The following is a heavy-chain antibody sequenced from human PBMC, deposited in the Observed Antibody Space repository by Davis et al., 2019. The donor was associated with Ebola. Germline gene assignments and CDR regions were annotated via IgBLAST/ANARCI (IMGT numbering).Heavy chain of an antibody. CDR3: ARSDQ. J-gene: IGHJ4*02. CDR1: GFPFSNYN. CDR2: ISSSGRYI. Sequence: PGGSLRLSCAASGFPFSNYNMNWVRQAPGKGPEWVASISSSGRYIDYADSVKGRFTISRDNARWSLYLQMSRLRVEDTAVYYCARSDQWGQGTLVTVSS. V-gene: IGHV3-21*01.